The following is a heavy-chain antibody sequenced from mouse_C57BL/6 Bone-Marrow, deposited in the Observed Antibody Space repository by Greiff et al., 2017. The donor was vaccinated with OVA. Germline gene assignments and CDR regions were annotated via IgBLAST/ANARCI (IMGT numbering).Heavy chain of an antibody. J-gene: IGHJ1*03. CDR3: TRGVYYGSSYWYFDV. CDR1: GYTFTDYE. Sequence: QVQLKQSGAELVRPGASVTLSCKASGYTFTDYEMHWVKQTPVHGLEWIGAIDPETGGTAYNQKFKGKAILNADKSSSTAYMELRSLTSEDSAVYYCTRGVYYGSSYWYFDVWGTGTTVTVSS. V-gene: IGHV1-15*01. CDR2: IDPETGGT. D-gene: IGHD1-1*01.